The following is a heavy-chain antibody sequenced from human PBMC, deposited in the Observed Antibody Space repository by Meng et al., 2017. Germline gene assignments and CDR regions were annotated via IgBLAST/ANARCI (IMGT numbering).Heavy chain of an antibody. CDR2: IIPIFGTA. Sequence: SVKVSCKASGGTFSSHAISWVRQAPGQGLEWMGGIIPIFGTANYAQKFQGRVTITADKSTSTAYMELSSLRSEDTAVYYCARGYGSGSYENPRYYYGMDVWGQGTTVTVSS. J-gene: IGHJ6*02. V-gene: IGHV1-69*06. CDR3: ARGYGSGSYENPRYYYGMDV. D-gene: IGHD3-10*01. CDR1: GGTFSSHA.